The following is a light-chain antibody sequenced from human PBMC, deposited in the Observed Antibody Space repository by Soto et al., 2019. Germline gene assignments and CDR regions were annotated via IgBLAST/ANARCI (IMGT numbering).Light chain of an antibody. V-gene: IGKV3-20*01. CDR2: GAS. CDR3: QQYGSSPPYT. CDR1: QSLAGSY. J-gene: IGKJ2*01. Sequence: EIVLTQSPGTLSLSPGEGATLSCRASQSLAGSYLAWFQHKPGQAPRLLIYGASNRATGIPDRFSGSGSGTDFTLTISRLEPEDFAVYFCQQYGSSPPYTFGQGTKLEIK.